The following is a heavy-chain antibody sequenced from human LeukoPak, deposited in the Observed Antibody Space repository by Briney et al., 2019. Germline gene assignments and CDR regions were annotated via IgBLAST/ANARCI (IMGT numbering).Heavy chain of an antibody. J-gene: IGHJ4*02. Sequence: SETLSLTCTVSGGSISSGGYYWSWIRQQPGKGLERIGYIYYSGSTYYNPSLKSRVTISVDTSKNQFSLKLSSVTAADTAVYYCARVYDSSGYHYYFDYWGQGTLVTVSS. CDR2: IYYSGST. V-gene: IGHV4-31*03. D-gene: IGHD3-22*01. CDR1: GGSISSGGYY. CDR3: ARVYDSSGYHYYFDY.